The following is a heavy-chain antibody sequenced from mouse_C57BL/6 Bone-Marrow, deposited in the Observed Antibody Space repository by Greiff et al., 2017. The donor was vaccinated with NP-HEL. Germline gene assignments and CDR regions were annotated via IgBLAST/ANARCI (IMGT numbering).Heavy chain of an antibody. CDR1: GFNIKNTY. J-gene: IGHJ2*01. CDR2: IDPANGNT. D-gene: IGHD1-1*01. V-gene: IGHV14-3*01. Sequence: EVQLQQSVAELVRPGASVKLSCTASGFNIKNTYMHWVKQRPEQGLEWIGRIDPANGNTKYAPKFQGKATITADTSSNTAYLQLSSLTSEDTAIYYGARRITTVVASYYFDYWGQGTTLTVSS. CDR3: ARRITTVVASYYFDY.